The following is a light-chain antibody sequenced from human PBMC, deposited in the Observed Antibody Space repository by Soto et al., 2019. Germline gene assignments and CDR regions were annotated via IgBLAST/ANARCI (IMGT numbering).Light chain of an antibody. CDR2: GAS. V-gene: IGKV3-15*01. Sequence: EIVMTQSPATLSVSPGERATLSCRASQSVSSDLAWYHQKPGQAPRLLIYGASTRATGIPARFSGRGSGTEFTLTINRLQSEDFAVYYCQQYNNWPRTFGQGTKVEIK. CDR1: QSVSSD. J-gene: IGKJ1*01. CDR3: QQYNNWPRT.